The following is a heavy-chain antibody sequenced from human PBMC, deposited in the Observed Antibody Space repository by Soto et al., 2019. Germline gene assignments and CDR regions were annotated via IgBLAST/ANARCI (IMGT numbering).Heavy chain of an antibody. D-gene: IGHD1-26*01. J-gene: IGHJ3*02. CDR1: GFTFSSYW. Sequence: GGSLRLSCAASGFTFSSYWMSWVRQAPGKGLEWVANIKQDGSENYYVDSVKGRFTISRDNAKNSLYLQMNSLRAEDTAVYYCASGGSGSYYAFDIWGQGTMVTVSS. CDR2: IKQDGSEN. V-gene: IGHV3-7*01. CDR3: ASGGSGSYYAFDI.